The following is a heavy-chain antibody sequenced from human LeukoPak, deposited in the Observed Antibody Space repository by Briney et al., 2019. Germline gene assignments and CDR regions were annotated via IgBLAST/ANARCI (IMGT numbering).Heavy chain of an antibody. V-gene: IGHV3-7*03. J-gene: IGHJ6*03. CDR1: GFTFSSYW. CDR2: IKQDGSEK. CDR3: ARGREYYYYMDV. Sequence: GGSLRLSCAASGFTFSSYWMSWVRQAPGKGLEWVANIKQDGSEKYYVDSVKGRFTISRDNAKNSLSLQMHSLRAEDTALYYCARGREYYYYMDVWGKGTTVTVSS.